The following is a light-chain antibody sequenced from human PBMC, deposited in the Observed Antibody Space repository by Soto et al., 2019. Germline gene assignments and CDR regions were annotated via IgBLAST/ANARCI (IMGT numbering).Light chain of an antibody. CDR3: TSYAGDSNLV. CDR1: SSDVGGYNY. CDR2: EVS. Sequence: QSALTQPPSASGSHGQSVTISCTGTSSDVGGYNYVSWYQQHPGKAPKLVIYEVSKRPSGVPDRFSGSKSGNTASLTVSGLQAEDEADYYCTSYAGDSNLVFGGGTKLTVL. J-gene: IGLJ2*01. V-gene: IGLV2-8*01.